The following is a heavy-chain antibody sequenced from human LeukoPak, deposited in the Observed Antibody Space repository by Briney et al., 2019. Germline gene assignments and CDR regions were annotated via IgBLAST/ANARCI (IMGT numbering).Heavy chain of an antibody. J-gene: IGHJ4*02. CDR2: IYYSGST. CDR3: ASRRIAAAGTHFDY. D-gene: IGHD6-13*01. Sequence: PSETLSLTCTVSGGSISSYYWSWIRQPPGKGLEWIGYIYYSGSTNYNPSLKSRVTISVDTSKNQFSLKLSSVTAADTAVYYCASRRIAAAGTHFDYWGQGTLVTVSS. V-gene: IGHV4-59*12. CDR1: GGSISSYY.